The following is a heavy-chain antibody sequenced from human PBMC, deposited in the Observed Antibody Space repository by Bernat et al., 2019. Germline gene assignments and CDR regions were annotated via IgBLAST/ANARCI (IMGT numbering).Heavy chain of an antibody. CDR2: ISWNSGSI. Sequence: EVQLVESGGGLVQPGRSLRLSCAASGFTFDDYAMHLVRQAPGKGLEWVSGISWNSGSIGYADSVKGGFTISRDNAKNSLYLQMNSLRDEDTALYYCAKEAAAGTDHYYYYGMDVWGQGTTVTVSS. CDR3: AKEAAAGTDHYYYYGMDV. J-gene: IGHJ6*02. CDR1: GFTFDDYA. V-gene: IGHV3-9*01. D-gene: IGHD6-13*01.